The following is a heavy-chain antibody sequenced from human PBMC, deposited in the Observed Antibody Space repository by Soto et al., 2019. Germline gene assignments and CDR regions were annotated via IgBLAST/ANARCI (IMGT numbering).Heavy chain of an antibody. CDR2: IWYDESNK. J-gene: IGHJ5*02. Sequence: GGSLRLSCAASGFTFSSYGMHWVRQAPGRGLEWVAHIWYDESNKYYIDSVKGRFTISRDNSKNTLYLQMNSLRAEDTAVYYCARDRSNWFDPWGQGTQVTVS. CDR3: ARDRSNWFDP. D-gene: IGHD3-16*02. CDR1: GFTFSSYG. V-gene: IGHV3-33*01.